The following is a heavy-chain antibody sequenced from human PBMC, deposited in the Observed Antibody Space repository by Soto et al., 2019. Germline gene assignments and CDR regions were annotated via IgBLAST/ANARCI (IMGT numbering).Heavy chain of an antibody. CDR2: IYYSGST. CDR1: GGSISSSSYY. CDR3: ARQNRIYPIFDY. J-gene: IGHJ4*02. V-gene: IGHV4-39*01. Sequence: QLQLQESGPGLVKPSETLSLTCTVSGGSISSSSYYWGWIRQPPGKGLEWIGSIYYSGSTYYNPSLRSRVTISVDTSKNQFSLKLSSVTAADTAVYYCARQNRIYPIFDYWGQGTLVTVSS.